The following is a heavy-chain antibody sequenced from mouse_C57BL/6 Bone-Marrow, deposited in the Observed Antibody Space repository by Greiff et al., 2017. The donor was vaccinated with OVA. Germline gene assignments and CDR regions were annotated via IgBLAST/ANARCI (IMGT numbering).Heavy chain of an antibody. CDR1: GFSLTSYG. CDR2: IWSGGST. CDR3: ARNYYGSSYVGYFGV. D-gene: IGHD1-1*01. Sequence: VKLMESGPGLVQPSQSLSITCTVSGFSLTSYGVHWVRQSPGKGLEWLGVIWSGGSTDYNAAFISRMSISKDNSKSQVFFKMNNLQADDTTIYYCARNYYGSSYVGYFGVWGTGTTVTVSS. V-gene: IGHV2-2*01. J-gene: IGHJ1*03.